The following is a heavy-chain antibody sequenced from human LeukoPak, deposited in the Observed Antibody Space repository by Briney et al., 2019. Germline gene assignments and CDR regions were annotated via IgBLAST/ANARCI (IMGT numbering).Heavy chain of an antibody. CDR1: VFTFSSYA. CDR3: AKDRRGNAPRGAFDI. Sequence: GGSLRLSCAASVFTFSSYAMSWVRQAPGKGLEWVSGISGGGGSTYYADSVKGRFTISRDNSKNTLYLQMNSLRAEDTAVYYCAKDRRGNAPRGAFDIWGQGTMVTVSS. V-gene: IGHV3-23*01. CDR2: ISGGGGST. J-gene: IGHJ3*02. D-gene: IGHD1-1*01.